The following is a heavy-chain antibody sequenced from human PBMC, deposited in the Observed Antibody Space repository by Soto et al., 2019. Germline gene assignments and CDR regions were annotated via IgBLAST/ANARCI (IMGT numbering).Heavy chain of an antibody. CDR3: ARDSTVTTMGWFDP. CDR2: IYYSGST. D-gene: IGHD4-17*01. V-gene: IGHV4-31*03. CDR1: GGSISSGGYY. J-gene: IGHJ5*02. Sequence: QVQLQETGPGLVKPSQTLSLTCTVSGGSISSGGYYWSWIRQHPGKGLEWIGYIYYSGSTYYNPSLKSRVTISVDTSKNQFSLKLSSVTAADTAVYYCARDSTVTTMGWFDPWGQGTLVTVSS.